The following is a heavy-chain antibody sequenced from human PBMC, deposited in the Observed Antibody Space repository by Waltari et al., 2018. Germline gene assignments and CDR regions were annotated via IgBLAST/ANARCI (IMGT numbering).Heavy chain of an antibody. D-gene: IGHD3-16*01. V-gene: IGHV1-2*06. CDR2: INPDRGGT. J-gene: IGHJ4*02. CDR3: ALSLGQHY. Sequence: QVQLVQSGTEVKKPGSSVKVSCKASGGTFSNYAISWVRQAPGQGLEWMGRINPDRGGTNYAQKFQGRVTMTRDTSISTAYMELSRLRSDDTAVYYCALSLGQHYWGQGTLVTVSS. CDR1: GGTFSNYA.